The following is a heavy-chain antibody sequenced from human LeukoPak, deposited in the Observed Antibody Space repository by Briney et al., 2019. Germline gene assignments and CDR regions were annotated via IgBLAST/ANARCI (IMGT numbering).Heavy chain of an antibody. J-gene: IGHJ4*02. D-gene: IGHD3-10*01. CDR2: ISSSSSTI. CDR1: GFTFSSYS. CDR3: ARNYYYGSGSYYFDY. V-gene: IGHV3-48*01. Sequence: GGSLRLSCAASGFTFSSYSVNWVRQAPGKGLEWVSYISSSSSTIYYADSVKGRFTISRDNAKNSLYLQMNSLRAEDTAVYYCARNYYYGSGSYYFDYWGQGTLVTVSS.